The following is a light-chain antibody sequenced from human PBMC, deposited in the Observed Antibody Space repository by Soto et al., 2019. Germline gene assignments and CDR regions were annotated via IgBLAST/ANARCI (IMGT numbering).Light chain of an antibody. CDR1: QSVSSN. V-gene: IGKV3D-15*01. J-gene: IGKJ3*01. CDR2: GAS. CDR3: QQYNNLTPLFT. Sequence: EIVMTQSPATLSVSPGERATLSCRASQSVSSNLAWYQQKPGQAPRLLIYGASTRDTGIPTRFSGSGSVTDFTLTISSLHSDVFAVYYCQQYNNLTPLFTSGPGTKLAIK.